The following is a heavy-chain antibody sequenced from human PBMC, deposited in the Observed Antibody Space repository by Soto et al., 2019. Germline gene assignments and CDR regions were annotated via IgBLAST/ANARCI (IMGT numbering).Heavy chain of an antibody. CDR2: IDAGNGYT. CDR1: GYTFTTYP. J-gene: IGHJ6*02. D-gene: IGHD3-10*01. Sequence: QVQLVQSGAEVKKPGASVRVSCKASGYTFTTYPIHLVRQAPGQGLEWMGWIDAGNGYTKASQRFQGRLTITRDTSATTAYMELSSLRSEDTAVYYCTAWFGEFFYTMDVWGQGTTVTVSS. CDR3: TAWFGEFFYTMDV. V-gene: IGHV1-3*01.